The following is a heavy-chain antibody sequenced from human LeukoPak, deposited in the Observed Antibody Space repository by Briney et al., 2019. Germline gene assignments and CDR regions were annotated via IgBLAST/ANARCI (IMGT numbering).Heavy chain of an antibody. CDR3: ARYVVVVAATLFAFDY. J-gene: IGHJ4*02. V-gene: IGHV4-30-4*01. CDR1: GGSISSGDYY. Sequence: PSETLSLTCTVSGGSISSGDYYWSWIRQPPGKGLEWIGYIYYSGSTYYNPSLKSRVTISVDTSKNQFSLKLSSVTAADTAVYYCARYVVVVAATLFAFDYWGQGTLVTVSS. D-gene: IGHD2-15*01. CDR2: IYYSGST.